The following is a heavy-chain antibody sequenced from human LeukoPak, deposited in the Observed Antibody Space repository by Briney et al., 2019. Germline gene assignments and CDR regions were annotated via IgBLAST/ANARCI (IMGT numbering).Heavy chain of an antibody. CDR3: AGDSYAAGSFDY. V-gene: IGHV3-30*04. Sequence: PGGSLRLSCAASGFTFSSYAMHWVRQAPGKGLEWVAVISYDGSNKYYADSVKGRFTISRDNSKNTLYLQMNSLRAEDTAVYYCAGDSYAAGSFDYWGQGTLVTVSS. D-gene: IGHD6-13*01. CDR1: GFTFSSYA. CDR2: ISYDGSNK. J-gene: IGHJ4*02.